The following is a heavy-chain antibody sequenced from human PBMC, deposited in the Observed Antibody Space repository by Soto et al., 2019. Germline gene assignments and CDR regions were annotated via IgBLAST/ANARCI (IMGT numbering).Heavy chain of an antibody. Sequence: PGGSLRLSCTASGFTFSTYPMSWVRQAPGKGLGWVSAISGYGGSTYYADSVKGRFTVSIDNSKNTLYLQMNSLRAEDTAVYYCAKGRNHYDSSGYYSFPLDVWGQGTTVTVSS. CDR1: GFTFSTYP. D-gene: IGHD3-22*01. V-gene: IGHV3-23*01. J-gene: IGHJ6*02. CDR3: AKGRNHYDSSGYYSFPLDV. CDR2: ISGYGGST.